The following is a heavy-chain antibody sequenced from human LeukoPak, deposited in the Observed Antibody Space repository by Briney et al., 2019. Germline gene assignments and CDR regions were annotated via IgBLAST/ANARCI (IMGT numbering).Heavy chain of an antibody. D-gene: IGHD2-2*01. Sequence: RASVKVSCKVSGYTLTELSMHWVRQAPGKGLEWMGGFDPEDGETIYAQKFQGRVTMTEDTSTDTAYMELSSLISEDTAVYYCATGWRYQLHHFDYWGQGTLVTVSS. V-gene: IGHV1-24*01. CDR2: FDPEDGET. J-gene: IGHJ4*02. CDR1: GYTLTELS. CDR3: ATGWRYQLHHFDY.